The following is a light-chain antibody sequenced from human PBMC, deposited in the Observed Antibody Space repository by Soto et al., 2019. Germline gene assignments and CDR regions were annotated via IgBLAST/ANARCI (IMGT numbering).Light chain of an antibody. J-gene: IGKJ2*01. CDR1: QSVLYSSNNKNY. Sequence: DIVMTQSPDSLAVSLGERTTINCKSSQSVLYSSNNKNYLAWYQQKPGQPPKVLIYWAATRESGVPDRCRGSGSGTDFTLTISSLQAEDVAVYYCQQYYSTPYTLGQGTKLEIK. CDR2: WAA. CDR3: QQYYSTPYT. V-gene: IGKV4-1*01.